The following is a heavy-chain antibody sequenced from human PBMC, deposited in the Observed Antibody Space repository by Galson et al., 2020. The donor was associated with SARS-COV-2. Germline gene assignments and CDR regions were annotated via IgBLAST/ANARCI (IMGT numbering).Heavy chain of an antibody. CDR2: ISRYNGNT. Sequence: ASVQVSCHASGYSCTSYGISWVRQAPGHGLEWMGWISRYNGNTNYAQKLQGRVTMTTDTSTSTAYMDLRSLRSDDTAVYYCARGSATFDYWGQGTLVTVSS. CDR3: ARGSATFDY. V-gene: IGHV1-18*04. J-gene: IGHJ4*02. CDR1: GYSCTSYG.